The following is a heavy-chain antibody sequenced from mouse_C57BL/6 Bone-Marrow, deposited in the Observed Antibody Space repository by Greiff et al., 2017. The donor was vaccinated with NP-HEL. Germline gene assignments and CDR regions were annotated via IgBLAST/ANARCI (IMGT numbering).Heavy chain of an antibody. CDR3: ARHDPTENYYAMDY. J-gene: IGHJ4*01. Sequence: EVHLVESGGGLVQPGGSLKLSCAASGFTFSDYYMYWVRQTPEKRLEWVAYISNGGGSTYYPDTVKGRFTISRDNAKNTLYLQMSRLKSEDTAMYYCARHDPTENYYAMDYWGQGTSVTVSS. V-gene: IGHV5-12*01. CDR2: ISNGGGST. CDR1: GFTFSDYY.